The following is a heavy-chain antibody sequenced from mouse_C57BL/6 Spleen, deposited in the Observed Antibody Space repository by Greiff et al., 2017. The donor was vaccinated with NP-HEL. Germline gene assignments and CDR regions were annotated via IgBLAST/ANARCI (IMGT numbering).Heavy chain of an antibody. CDR3: ARSYSKGGYFDY. CDR1: GYTFTSYW. V-gene: IGHV1-64*01. CDR2: IHPNSGST. Sequence: QVQLQQPGAELVKPGASVKLSCKASGYTFTSYWMHWVKQRPGHGLEWIGMIHPNSGSTNYNEKFKSKATLTVDKSSSTAYMQLSSLTSEDSAVYYCARSYSKGGYFDYWGQGTTLTVSS. D-gene: IGHD2-5*01. J-gene: IGHJ2*01.